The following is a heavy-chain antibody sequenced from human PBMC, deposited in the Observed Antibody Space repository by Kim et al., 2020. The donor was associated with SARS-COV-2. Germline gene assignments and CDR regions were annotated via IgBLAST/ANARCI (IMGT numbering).Heavy chain of an antibody. CDR2: ISYDGSNK. V-gene: IGHV3-30-3*01. D-gene: IGHD1-1*01. CDR3: ARTENRFLGY. Sequence: GGSLRLYCAASGFTFSSYAMHWVRQAPGKGLEWVAVISYDGSNKYYADSVKGRFTISRDNSKNTLYPQMNSLRAEDTAVYYCARTENRFLGYWGQGTLVTVSS. J-gene: IGHJ4*02. CDR1: GFTFSSYA.